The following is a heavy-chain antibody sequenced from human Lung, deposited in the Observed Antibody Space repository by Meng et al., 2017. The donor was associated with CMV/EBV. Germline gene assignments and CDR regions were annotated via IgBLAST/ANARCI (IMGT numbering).Heavy chain of an antibody. V-gene: IGHV4-34*01. CDR2: IIHSGGT. CDR3: ARGDRIGRRGYFTGYYYHAMDV. CDR1: GEFSTGYNY. J-gene: IGHJ6*02. Sequence: SXTLSLTCSVYGEFSTGYNYWTWIRQPPGKGLEWIGEIIHSGGTNYNPSLKSRVTISLDKSKKQLFLKLSSVTAADTATYYCARGDRIGRRGYFTGYYYHAMDVWGQGTTVTVSS. D-gene: IGHD3-3*01.